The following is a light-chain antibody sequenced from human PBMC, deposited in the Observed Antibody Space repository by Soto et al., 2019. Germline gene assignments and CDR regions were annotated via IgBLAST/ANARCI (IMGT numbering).Light chain of an antibody. CDR3: ISYAGSNLLYV. CDR2: EDS. CDR1: SSDVGGYNY. V-gene: IGLV2-8*01. Sequence: QSVLTQPPSASGSPGQSVTISCTGTSSDVGGYNYVSWYQQHPGKAPKLMIYEDSKRPSGVPDRFSGSKSGNTASLTVSGLQAEDEADYYCISYAGSNLLYVFGTGTKVTVL. J-gene: IGLJ1*01.